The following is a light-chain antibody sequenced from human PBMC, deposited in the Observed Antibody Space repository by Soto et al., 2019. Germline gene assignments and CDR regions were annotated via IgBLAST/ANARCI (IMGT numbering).Light chain of an antibody. CDR2: LSS. Sequence: EIVMTQSPLSLPVTPGESASISCRSTQSLLHTNGHNYLDWDLQNAGQSPQLLIFLSSNRATGVPERFSGSGSGTDFTLNISRVGAEDVGLYVCKHALQSPITFCGGTKVEIK. V-gene: IGKV2-28*01. CDR1: QSLLHTNGHNY. J-gene: IGKJ4*01. CDR3: KHALQSPIT.